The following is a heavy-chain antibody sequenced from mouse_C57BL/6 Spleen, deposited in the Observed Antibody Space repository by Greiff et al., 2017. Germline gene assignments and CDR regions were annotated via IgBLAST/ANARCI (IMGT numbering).Heavy chain of an antibody. CDR1: GYTFTSSG. V-gene: IGHV1-81*01. CDR2: IYPRSGIT. J-gene: IGHJ1*03. CDR3: ARSDYYGSRGYFDV. Sequence: QVQLQQSGAELARPGASVKLSCTASGYTFTSSGISWVKQRTRQGLEWIGEIYPRSGITSYNEKFKGKATLTADKSSSTAYMELRSLTSEDSAIYFCARSDYYGSRGYFDVWGTGTTVTVSS. D-gene: IGHD1-1*01.